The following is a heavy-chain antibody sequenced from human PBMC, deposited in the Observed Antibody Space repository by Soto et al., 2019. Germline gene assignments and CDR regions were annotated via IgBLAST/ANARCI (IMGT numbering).Heavy chain of an antibody. J-gene: IGHJ4*02. Sequence: GGSLRLSCAASGFTFSSYAMHWVRQAPGKGLEWVAVISYDGSNKYYADSVKGRFTISRDNSKNTLYLQMNSLRAEDTAVYYCARDPGGPMVRGVINSGLFDYWGQGTLVTVSS. CDR1: GFTFSSYA. CDR3: ARDPGGPMVRGVINSGLFDY. D-gene: IGHD3-10*01. CDR2: ISYDGSNK. V-gene: IGHV3-30-3*01.